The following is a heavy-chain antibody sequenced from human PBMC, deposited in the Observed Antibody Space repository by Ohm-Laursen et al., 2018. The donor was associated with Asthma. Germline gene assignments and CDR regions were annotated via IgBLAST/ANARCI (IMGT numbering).Heavy chain of an antibody. CDR3: AISLTTPGAFDI. J-gene: IGHJ3*02. V-gene: IGHV3-23*01. CDR2: ISGSGGST. CDR1: GFTFSSYG. D-gene: IGHD1/OR15-1a*01. Sequence: SLRLSCAASGFTFSSYGMHWVRQAPGKGLEWVSAISGSGGSTYYADSVKGRFTISRDNSKNTLYLQMNSLRAEDTAVYYCAISLTTPGAFDIWGQGTMITVSS.